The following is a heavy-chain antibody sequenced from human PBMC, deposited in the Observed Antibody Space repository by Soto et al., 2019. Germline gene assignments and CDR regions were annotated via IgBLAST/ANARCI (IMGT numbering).Heavy chain of an antibody. CDR3: AKGIYDFWSGYYKGFGRFYP. CDR2: ISGSGGST. CDR1: GFTFSSYA. D-gene: IGHD3-3*01. Sequence: GGSLRLSCAASGFTFSSYAMSWVRQAPGKGLEWVSAISGSGGSTYYADSVKGRFTISRDNSKNTLYLQMNSLRAEDTAVYYYAKGIYDFWSGYYKGFGRFYPWGQGTLVTVSS. V-gene: IGHV3-23*01. J-gene: IGHJ5*02.